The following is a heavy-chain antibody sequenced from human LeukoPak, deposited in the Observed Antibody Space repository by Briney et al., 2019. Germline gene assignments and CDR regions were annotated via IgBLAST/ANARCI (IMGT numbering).Heavy chain of an antibody. CDR1: GYSLTSYW. J-gene: IGHJ6*02. CDR3: ARQLIAARYYYYGMDV. D-gene: IGHD6-6*01. V-gene: IGHV5-51*01. CDR2: IYPGDSDT. Sequence: GESLKISCKGSGYSLTSYWIGWVRQMPGKGLEWMGIIYPGDSDTRYSPSFQGQVTISADKSISTAYLQWSSLKASDTAMYYCARQLIAARYYYYGMDVWGQGTTVTVSS.